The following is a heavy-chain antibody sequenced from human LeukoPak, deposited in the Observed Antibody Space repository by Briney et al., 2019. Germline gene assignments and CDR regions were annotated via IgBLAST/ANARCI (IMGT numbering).Heavy chain of an antibody. Sequence: GASVKVSCKASGGTFSSYAISWVRQAPGQGLEWMGGIIPIFGTANYAQKFQGRDTITADESTSTAYMELSSLRSEDTAVYYCAASNGMVRGVIDYWGQGTLVTVSS. CDR3: AASNGMVRGVIDY. CDR2: IIPIFGTA. J-gene: IGHJ4*02. D-gene: IGHD3-10*01. V-gene: IGHV1-69*13. CDR1: GGTFSSYA.